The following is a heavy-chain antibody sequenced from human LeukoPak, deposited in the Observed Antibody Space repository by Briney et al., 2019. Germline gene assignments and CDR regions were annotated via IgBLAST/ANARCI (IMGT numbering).Heavy chain of an antibody. CDR3: ARGRGFGRGSFYYYYGMDV. Sequence: SETLSLTCAVYGGSFSGYYWSWIRQPPGKGLEWIGEINHSGSTNYNPSLKSRVTISVDTSKNQFSLKLSSVTAADTAVYYCARGRGFGRGSFYYYYGMDVWGQGTTVTVS. V-gene: IGHV4-34*01. CDR1: GGSFSGYY. CDR2: INHSGST. J-gene: IGHJ6*02. D-gene: IGHD3-10*01.